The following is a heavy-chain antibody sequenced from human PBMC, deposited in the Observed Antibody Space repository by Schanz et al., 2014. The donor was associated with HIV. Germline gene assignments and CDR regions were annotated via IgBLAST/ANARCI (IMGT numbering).Heavy chain of an antibody. D-gene: IGHD1-20*01. V-gene: IGHV3-23*01. CDR2: ISDSGDTT. J-gene: IGHJ4*02. CDR3: AKTSITLGMDV. Sequence: EVQLLESGGGLVQPGGSLRLSCAASGFSFSSYTMTWVRQAPGKGLEWISAISDSGDTTYYADSVKGRFSISRDNSKNTLYLQMNSLRAEDTAIYYCAKTSITLGMDVWGQGTLVTVSS. CDR1: GFSFSSYT.